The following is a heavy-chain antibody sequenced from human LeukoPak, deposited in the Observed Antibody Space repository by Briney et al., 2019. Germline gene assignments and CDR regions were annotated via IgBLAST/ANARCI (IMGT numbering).Heavy chain of an antibody. J-gene: IGHJ4*02. V-gene: IGHV3-30*18. CDR3: AKASSGSYWGGYFDY. Sequence: TGGSLRLSCAASGFTFSNYGMHWVRQAPGKGLEWVAVISYDGSSKYYADSVKGRFTISRDNSKNTVYLQINSLRAEDTAVYYCAKASSGSYWGGYFDYWGQGTRVTVSS. D-gene: IGHD1-26*01. CDR2: ISYDGSSK. CDR1: GFTFSNYG.